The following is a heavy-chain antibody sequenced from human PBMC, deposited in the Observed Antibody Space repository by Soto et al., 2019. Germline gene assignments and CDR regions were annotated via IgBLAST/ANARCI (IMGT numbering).Heavy chain of an antibody. V-gene: IGHV3-48*02. CDR1: GFTFSSYS. Sequence: GGSLRLSCAASGFTFSSYSMNWVRQAPGKGLEWVSYISSSSSTIYYADSVKGRFTISRDNAKNSLYLQMNSLRDEDTAVYYCARDAEDIVATIIPYFDYWGQGTLVTVSS. CDR3: ARDAEDIVATIIPYFDY. D-gene: IGHD5-12*01. CDR2: ISSSSSTI. J-gene: IGHJ4*02.